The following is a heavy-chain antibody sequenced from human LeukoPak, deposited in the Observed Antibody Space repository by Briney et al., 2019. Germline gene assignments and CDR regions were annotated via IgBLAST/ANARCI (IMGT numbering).Heavy chain of an antibody. CDR2: ISGSGGST. J-gene: IGHJ4*02. CDR3: ARVVSRYYDSSGYSPSTPYDY. D-gene: IGHD3-22*01. Sequence: PGGSLRLPCAASGFTFSSYAMSWVRQAPGKGLEWVSAISGSGGSTYYADSVKGRFTISRDNAKNSLYLQMNSLRAEDTAVYHCARVVSRYYDSSGYSPSTPYDYWGQGTLVTVSS. CDR1: GFTFSSYA. V-gene: IGHV3-23*01.